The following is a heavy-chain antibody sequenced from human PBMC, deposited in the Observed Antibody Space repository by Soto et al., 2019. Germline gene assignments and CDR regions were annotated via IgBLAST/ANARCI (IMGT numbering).Heavy chain of an antibody. J-gene: IGHJ6*02. Sequence: GGALVISYKGSGYRFTSYWIGLVRQMPGKGLEWVGLIYPRDSDTRYSPSFQGQVPISAHTPITTPYLPWSSLKASDTAMSSCARRERGFTTYYYDSSGYASHYYYYGMEVWGQGTTVTVSS. D-gene: IGHD3-22*01. V-gene: IGHV5-51*04. CDR1: GYRFTSYW. CDR2: IYPRDSDT. CDR3: ARRERGFTTYYYDSSGYASHYYYYGMEV.